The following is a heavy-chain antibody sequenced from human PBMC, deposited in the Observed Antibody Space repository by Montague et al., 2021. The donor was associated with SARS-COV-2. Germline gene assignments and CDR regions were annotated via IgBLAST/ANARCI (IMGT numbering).Heavy chain of an antibody. CDR3: ARAQNTCFIANCVNYFEV. J-gene: IGHJ4*02. CDR1: GGPTSNYY. V-gene: IGHV4-59*01. CDR2: VRYTGST. D-gene: IGHD1-1*01. Sequence: SETLSLTCSVSGGPTSNYYWTWIRQSPGKGLEWIGYVRYTGSTKYNPSLKTRVTLSLDTPKNQFSLKLSSVTAADTAVYYCARAQNTCFIANCVNYFEVWGLGALVTVSS.